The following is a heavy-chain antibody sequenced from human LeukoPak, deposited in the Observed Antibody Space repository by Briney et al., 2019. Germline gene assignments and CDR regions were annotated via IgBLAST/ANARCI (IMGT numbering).Heavy chain of an antibody. D-gene: IGHD3-10*01. CDR2: IHKDGSEK. J-gene: IGHJ5*02. CDR1: GFTFRNYW. V-gene: IGHV3-7*05. Sequence: GGSRRLSWLASGFTFRNYWMTWVRQAPGKGLEWVANIHKDGSEKYFVASVRGRFTISRDNAKDSLYLQMSSLRAEDTAVYYCVRGSSGTVVRGVAWAWFDPWGQGTLVTVSS. CDR3: VRGSSGTVVRGVAWAWFDP.